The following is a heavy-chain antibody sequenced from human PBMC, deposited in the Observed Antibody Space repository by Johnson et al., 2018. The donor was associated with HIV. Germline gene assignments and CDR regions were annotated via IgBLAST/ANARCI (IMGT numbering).Heavy chain of an antibody. CDR3: AKYTFDI. Sequence: QEQLVESGGGVVQPGRSLRLSCAASGFTFSNYGMHWVRQAPGKGLEWVAVIWYAGSNKYYADSVKGRLTISRDNSKNTLYLQMNSLRAADTAVYYCAKYTFDIWGQGTMVTVSS. CDR2: IWYAGSNK. CDR1: GFTFSNYG. J-gene: IGHJ3*02. V-gene: IGHV3-33*06.